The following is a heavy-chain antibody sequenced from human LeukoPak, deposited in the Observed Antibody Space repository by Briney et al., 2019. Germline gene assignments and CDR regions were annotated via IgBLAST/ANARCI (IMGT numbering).Heavy chain of an antibody. CDR3: AKDYYYGSGSPFDY. CDR1: GFTFSSYG. Sequence: GGSLRLSCAASGFTFSSYGMHWVRQAPGKELEWVAFIRYDGSNKYYADSVKGRFTISRDNSKNTLYLQMNSLRAEDTAVYYCAKDYYYGSGSPFDYWGQGTLVTVSS. CDR2: IRYDGSNK. V-gene: IGHV3-30*02. J-gene: IGHJ4*02. D-gene: IGHD3-10*01.